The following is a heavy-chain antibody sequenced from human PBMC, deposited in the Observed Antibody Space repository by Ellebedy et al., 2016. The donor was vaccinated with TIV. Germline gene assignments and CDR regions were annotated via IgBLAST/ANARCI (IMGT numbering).Heavy chain of an antibody. CDR2: VYDTLGSS. V-gene: IGHV4-59*08. Sequence: GSLRLSCTVSGSSISDYYWTWIRQPPGRGLEWIGFVYDTLGSSNYSPSLKNRVSISVDTSKSQISLRLKSVTAADTAVYYCARHAVVPTPGFEYWGPGALVTVSS. CDR1: GSSISDYY. J-gene: IGHJ4*02. CDR3: ARHAVVPTPGFEY. D-gene: IGHD2-15*01.